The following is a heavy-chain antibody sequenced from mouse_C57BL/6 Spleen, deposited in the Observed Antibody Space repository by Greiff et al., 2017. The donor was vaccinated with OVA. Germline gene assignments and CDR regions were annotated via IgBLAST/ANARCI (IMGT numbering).Heavy chain of an antibody. CDR2: ISSGSSTI. Sequence: EVKLVESGGGLVKPGGSLKLSCAASGFTFSDYGMHWVRQAPEKGLEWVAYISSGSSTIYYADTVKGRFTISRDNAKNTLFLQMTSLRSEDTAMYYCARMRVYYYAMDYWGQGTSVTVSS. V-gene: IGHV5-17*01. CDR1: GFTFSDYG. J-gene: IGHJ4*01. CDR3: ARMRVYYYAMDY.